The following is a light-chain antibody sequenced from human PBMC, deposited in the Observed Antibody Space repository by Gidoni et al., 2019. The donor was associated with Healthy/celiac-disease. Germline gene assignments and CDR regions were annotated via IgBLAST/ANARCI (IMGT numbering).Light chain of an antibody. Sequence: IVMTQSPATVSVSPGERATLCCRASQRVSSNLAWYRQKPGQAPRLLIDGASTRVTGIPARFSVSGSGSDFTRTISSLQSEDFAVYYCQPYNNWSCTFGQCTKV. J-gene: IGKJ1*01. CDR3: QPYNNWSCT. V-gene: IGKV3-15*01. CDR2: GAS. CDR1: QRVSSN.